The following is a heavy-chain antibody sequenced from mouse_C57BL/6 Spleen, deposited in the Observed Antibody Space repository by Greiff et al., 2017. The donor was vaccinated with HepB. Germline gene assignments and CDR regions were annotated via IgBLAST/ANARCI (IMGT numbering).Heavy chain of an antibody. CDR3: ARRDYAVSWFAY. D-gene: IGHD2-4*01. J-gene: IGHJ3*01. CDR2: ISSGGSYT. V-gene: IGHV5-6*02. Sequence: EVKLMESGGDLVKPGGSLKLSCAASGFTFSSYGMSWVRQTPDKRLEWVATISSGGSYTYYPDSVKGRVTISRDNAKNTLYLQMSSLKSEDTAMYYYARRDYAVSWFAYWGQGTLVTVSA. CDR1: GFTFSSYG.